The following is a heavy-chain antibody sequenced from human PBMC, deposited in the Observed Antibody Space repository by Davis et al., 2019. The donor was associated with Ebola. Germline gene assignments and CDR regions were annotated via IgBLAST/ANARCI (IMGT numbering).Heavy chain of an antibody. CDR3: ARNSAPNHYGSGSYLGY. D-gene: IGHD3-10*01. J-gene: IGHJ4*02. CDR1: GFTFSSYG. Sequence: PGGSLRLSCAASGFTFSSYGMHWVRQAPGKGLEWVAVIWYDGSNKYYADSVKGRFTISRDNSKNTLYLQMNSLRAEDTAVYYCARNSAPNHYGSGSYLGYWGQGTLVTVSS. CDR2: IWYDGSNK. V-gene: IGHV3-33*01.